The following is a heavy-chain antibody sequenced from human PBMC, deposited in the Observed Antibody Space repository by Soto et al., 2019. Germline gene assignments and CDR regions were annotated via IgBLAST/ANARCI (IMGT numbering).Heavy chain of an antibody. J-gene: IGHJ4*02. CDR3: ARRYGRYFDY. CDR1: GGSISSYY. D-gene: IGHD4-17*01. Sequence: QVQLQESGPGLVKPSETLSLTCTVSGGSISSYYWSWIRQPPGKGLEWIGYIYYSGSTNYNPSLTRRVTISVATSKNPFSLKLSSVPPADTAVYYCARRYGRYFDYWGQGTLVTVSS. V-gene: IGHV4-59*08. CDR2: IYYSGST.